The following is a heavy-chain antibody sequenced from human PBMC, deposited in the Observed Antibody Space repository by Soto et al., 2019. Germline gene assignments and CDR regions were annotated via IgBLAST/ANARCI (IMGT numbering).Heavy chain of an antibody. CDR3: ARRPPEGGTMDV. Sequence: GESLKISCKGSGYSFSTYWIAWVRQMPGKGLEWMGIIYPGDSDTRYSLSLQGQVTISADKSISTAYLQWSSLKASDTAIYYCARRPPEGGTMDVWGQGSTVTVSS. CDR2: IYPGDSDT. CDR1: GYSFSTYW. J-gene: IGHJ6*02. V-gene: IGHV5-51*01. D-gene: IGHD3-16*01.